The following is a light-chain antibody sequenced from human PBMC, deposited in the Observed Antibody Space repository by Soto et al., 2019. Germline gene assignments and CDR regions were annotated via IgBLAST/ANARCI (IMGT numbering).Light chain of an antibody. V-gene: IGKV1-5*02. CDR3: QQYNNWPPIT. Sequence: DIQMTQSPSNRSASVGERSAIICRVSQTISRWLAWYQQKPGKAPKLLIYDASSLESGVPPRFSGIGSGTQFTLSISSLQSEDFAVYYCQQYNNWPPITFGQGTRLEIK. CDR2: DAS. CDR1: QTISRW. J-gene: IGKJ5*01.